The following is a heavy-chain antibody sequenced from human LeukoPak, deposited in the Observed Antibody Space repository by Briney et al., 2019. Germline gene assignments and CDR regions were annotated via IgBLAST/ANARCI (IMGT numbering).Heavy chain of an antibody. Sequence: GESLKISCKGSGYSFTNYWIGWVRQMPGKGLEWMGIIYPGDSDTRYSPSSQDQVTISADKSISTAYLQWSSLKASDTAMYYCARYRYTAMLTDFDYWGQGTLVTVSS. J-gene: IGHJ4*02. CDR1: GYSFTNYW. CDR2: IYPGDSDT. V-gene: IGHV5-51*01. D-gene: IGHD5-18*01. CDR3: ARYRYTAMLTDFDY.